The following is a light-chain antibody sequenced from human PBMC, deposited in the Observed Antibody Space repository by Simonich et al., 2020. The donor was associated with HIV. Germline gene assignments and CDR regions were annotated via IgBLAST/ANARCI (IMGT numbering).Light chain of an antibody. Sequence: DIVMTQSPDSLAVSLGERATINCKSSQSVFYSSNNKNYLAGYQKKPERPPKLLIYWASTRESGVPDRFSGSGSGTDFTLTISSLQAEDVAVYYCHQYYNTPRTFGQGTKVEIK. J-gene: IGKJ1*01. CDR3: HQYYNTPRT. CDR2: WAS. V-gene: IGKV4-1*01. CDR1: QSVFYSSNNKNY.